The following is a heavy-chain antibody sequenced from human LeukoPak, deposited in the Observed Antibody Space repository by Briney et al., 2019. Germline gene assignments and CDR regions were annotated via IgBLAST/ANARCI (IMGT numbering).Heavy chain of an antibody. J-gene: IGHJ3*01. CDR1: GYTFTSTG. D-gene: IGHD6-19*01. CDR2: VSSYNGNT. CDR3: ARDAPQWRNAFDF. Sequence: ASVKVSCKASGYTFTSTGFCWVRQAPGQGLEWMGWVSSYNGNTNCAQKFQGRVTMTTDTSTNTAYMELRSLRSDDTAVYFCARDAPQWRNAFDFWGQGTMVTVSS. V-gene: IGHV1-18*01.